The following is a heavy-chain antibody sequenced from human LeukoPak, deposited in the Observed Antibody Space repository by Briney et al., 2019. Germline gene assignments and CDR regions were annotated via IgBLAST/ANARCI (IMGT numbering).Heavy chain of an antibody. CDR3: ARTTNGPEE. V-gene: IGHV3-74*01. D-gene: IGHD2-8*01. CDR2: ISGDGSTR. Sequence: HPGGSLRLSCAASGFTFTSHWMHWVRQAPGKGLVWVSRISGDGSTRSYADSVKGCFTISRDNAKNTVNLQMDRLRADDTAVYYCARTTNGPEEWGQGTLVTVSS. J-gene: IGHJ4*02. CDR1: GFTFTSHW.